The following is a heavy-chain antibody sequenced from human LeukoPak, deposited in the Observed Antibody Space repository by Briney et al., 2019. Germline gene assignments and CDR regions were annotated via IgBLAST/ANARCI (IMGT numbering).Heavy chain of an antibody. CDR3: ARYGYSGRFDP. CDR1: GGTFSSYA. J-gene: IGHJ5*02. V-gene: IGHV1-69*01. CDR2: IIPIFGTA. Sequence: ASVKVSCKASGGTFSSYAISWVRQAPGQGLEWMGGIIPIFGTANYAQKFQGRVTITADESTRTAYMELSRLRSDDTAVYYCARYGYSGRFDPWGQGTLVTVSS. D-gene: IGHD5-12*01.